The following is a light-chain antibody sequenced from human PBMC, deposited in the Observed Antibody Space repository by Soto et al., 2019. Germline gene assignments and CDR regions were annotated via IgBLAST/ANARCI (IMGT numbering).Light chain of an antibody. J-gene: IGLJ1*01. Sequence: QSVLTQPASVSGSPGQSITISCTGTSSDIGTYTYVSWYQQHPGKAPKLMIFEVSNQPPGVSNRFSGSKSGNTASLTISGLQDEDEADYYCSSYIGSSTRVFGTGTKVTVL. CDR3: SSYIGSSTRV. CDR1: SSDIGTYTY. CDR2: EVS. V-gene: IGLV2-14*01.